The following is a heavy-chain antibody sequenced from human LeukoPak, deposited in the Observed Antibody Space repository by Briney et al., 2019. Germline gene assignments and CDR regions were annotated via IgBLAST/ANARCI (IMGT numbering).Heavy chain of an antibody. CDR1: GFTFSSYS. J-gene: IGHJ6*03. CDR3: ARVPVDWGLGVGYYYYYMDV. CDR2: ISSSSSYI. Sequence: PGGSLRLSCAASGFTFSSYSMNWVRQAPGKGLEWVSSISSSSSYIYYADSVKGRFTISRDNAKNSLYLQMNSLRAEDTAVYYCARVPVDWGLGVGYYYYYMDVWGKGTTVTVSS. D-gene: IGHD3/OR15-3a*01. V-gene: IGHV3-21*01.